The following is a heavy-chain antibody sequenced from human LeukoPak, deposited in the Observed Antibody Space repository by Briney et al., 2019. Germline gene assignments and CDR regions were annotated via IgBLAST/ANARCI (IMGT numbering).Heavy chain of an antibody. Sequence: SQTLSLTCTVSGGSISSGGYYWSWIRQHPGKGLEWIGYIYYSGSTYYNPSLKSRVTISVDTSKNQFSLKLSSVTAADTAVYYCARLPLGDLNYFDYWGQGTLVTVSS. V-gene: IGHV4-31*03. CDR2: IYYSGST. D-gene: IGHD4-17*01. J-gene: IGHJ4*02. CDR1: GGSISSGGYY. CDR3: ARLPLGDLNYFDY.